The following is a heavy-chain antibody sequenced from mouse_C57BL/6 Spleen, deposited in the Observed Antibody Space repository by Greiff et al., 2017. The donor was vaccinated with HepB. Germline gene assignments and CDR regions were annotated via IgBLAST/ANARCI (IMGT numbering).Heavy chain of an antibody. CDR1: GYTFTDYY. CDR2: INPNNGGT. V-gene: IGHV1-26*01. Sequence: EVQLQQSGPELVKPGASVKISCKASGYTFTDYYMNWVKQSHGKSLEWIGDINPNNGGTSYNQKFKGKATLTVDKSSSTAYMELRSLTSEDSAVYYCARSEEINAMDYWGQGTSVTVSS. J-gene: IGHJ4*01. CDR3: ARSEEINAMDY.